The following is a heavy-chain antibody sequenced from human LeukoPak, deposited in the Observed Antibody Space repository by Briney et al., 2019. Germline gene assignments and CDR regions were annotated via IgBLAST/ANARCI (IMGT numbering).Heavy chain of an antibody. D-gene: IGHD5-12*01. J-gene: IGHJ4*02. CDR1: GYSFSNYW. Sequence: GESLKISCKGSGYSFSNYWIGWVRQMPGKGLEWMGVIYPEDSDARYSPSFQGQVTISADKSISTAYLQWNSLQASDTGMYYCARHRWVATISSPFDYWGQGTLVTVSS. CDR2: IYPEDSDA. CDR3: ARHRWVATISSPFDY. V-gene: IGHV5-51*01.